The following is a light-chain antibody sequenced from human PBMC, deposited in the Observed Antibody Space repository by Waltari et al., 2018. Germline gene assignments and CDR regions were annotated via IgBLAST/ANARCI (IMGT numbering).Light chain of an antibody. CDR1: QRISKY. CDR2: AAS. J-gene: IGKJ2*01. CDR3: QQSYSTPST. Sequence: ISGGASQRISKYLNWYQQKPGQAPKLLVSAASRLQSGGPYRFSGSGSGTDFTLTISSLLLDDFATYYCQQSYSTPSTFGQGTIVDI. V-gene: IGKV1-39*01.